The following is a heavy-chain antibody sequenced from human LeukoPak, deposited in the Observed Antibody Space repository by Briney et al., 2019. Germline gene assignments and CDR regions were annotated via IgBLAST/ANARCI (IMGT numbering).Heavy chain of an antibody. CDR2: ISSSSSYI. D-gene: IGHD3-22*01. V-gene: IGHV3-11*06. CDR1: GFTFSDYY. CDR3: ARDYYDSSGYDY. J-gene: IGHJ4*02. Sequence: PGGSLRLSCAASGFTFSDYYMSWIRQAPGKGLEWVSYISSSSSYIYYADSVKGRFTISRDNAKNSLYLQMNSLRAEDTAVYYCARDYYDSSGYDYWGQGTLVTVSS.